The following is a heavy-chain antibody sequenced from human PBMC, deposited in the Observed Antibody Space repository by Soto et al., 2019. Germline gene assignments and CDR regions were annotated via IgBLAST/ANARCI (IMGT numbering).Heavy chain of an antibody. CDR1: GFTFSSYW. V-gene: IGHV3-7*03. CDR2: IKQDGSEK. J-gene: IGHJ4*02. Sequence: GGSLRLSCAASGFTFSSYWMSWVRQAPGKGLEWVANIKQDGSEKYYVDPVKGRFTISRDNAKNSLYLQMNSLRAEDTAVYYCARAEGYITGTHFDYWGQGTLVTVSS. CDR3: ARAEGYITGTHFDY. D-gene: IGHD1-20*01.